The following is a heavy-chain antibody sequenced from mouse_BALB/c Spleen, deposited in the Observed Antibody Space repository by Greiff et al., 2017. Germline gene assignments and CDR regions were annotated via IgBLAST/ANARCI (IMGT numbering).Heavy chain of an antibody. V-gene: IGHV1-7*01. CDR1: GYTFTSYW. CDR3: ARRWEGGYYYAMDY. CDR2: INPSTGYT. J-gene: IGHJ4*01. D-gene: IGHD1-1*02. Sequence: VQLQQSGAELAKPGASVKMSCKASGYTFTSYWMHWVKQRPGQGLEWIGYINPSTGYTEYNQKFKDKATLTADKSSSTAYMQLSSLTSEDSAVYYCARRWEGGYYYAMDYWGQGTSVTVSS.